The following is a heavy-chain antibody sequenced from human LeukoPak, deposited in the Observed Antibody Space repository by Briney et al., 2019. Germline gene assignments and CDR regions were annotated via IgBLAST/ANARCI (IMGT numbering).Heavy chain of an antibody. V-gene: IGHV1-46*01. CDR2: INPSGGST. CDR3: AKDLDYYGSGSRCGFDY. Sequence: GASVKVSCKASGYTFTNYFMHWVRQAPGQGLEWMGVINPSGGSTTYAQKFQGRVTMTRDTSTNTVYMDLSSLRSEDTAVYYCAKDLDYYGSGSRCGFDYWGQGTLVTVSS. D-gene: IGHD3-10*01. J-gene: IGHJ4*02. CDR1: GYTFTNYF.